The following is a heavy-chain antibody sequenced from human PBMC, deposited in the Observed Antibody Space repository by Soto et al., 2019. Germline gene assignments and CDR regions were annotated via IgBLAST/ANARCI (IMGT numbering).Heavy chain of an antibody. J-gene: IGHJ4*02. V-gene: IGHV3-33*01. D-gene: IGHD6-13*01. CDR3: ARDPVSDSSSWFFDY. Sequence: QVQLVESGGGVVQPGRSLRLSFAASGFTFSSYGMHWVRQAPGKGLEWVAVIWYDGSNKYYADSVKGRFTISRDNSKNKLYLQMNSLRAEDRAVYYCARDPVSDSSSWFFDYWGQGTLVTVSS. CDR1: GFTFSSYG. CDR2: IWYDGSNK.